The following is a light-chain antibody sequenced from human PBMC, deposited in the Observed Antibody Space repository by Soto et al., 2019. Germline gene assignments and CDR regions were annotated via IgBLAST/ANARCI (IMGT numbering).Light chain of an antibody. CDR1: QGLAHSDGNTY. CDR2: KTS. V-gene: IGKV2-24*01. J-gene: IGKJ1*01. Sequence: DFVLTQTPLSLNATLGQPASISCKSSQGLAHSDGNTYLSWLQQRPGQPPRLLIYKTSNRFSGVPDRVSGSGAGTDFTLKISKVEAEDVGVYYCVEAALLPHAFGHGTKVEIK. CDR3: VEAALLPHA.